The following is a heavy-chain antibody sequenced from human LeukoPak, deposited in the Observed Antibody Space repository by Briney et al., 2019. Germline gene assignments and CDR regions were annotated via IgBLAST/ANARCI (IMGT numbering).Heavy chain of an antibody. CDR1: GGSFSGYY. D-gene: IGHD5/OR15-5a*01. J-gene: IGHJ4*02. CDR2: INHSGST. Sequence: SETLSLTCAVYGGSFSGYYWSWIRQPPGKGLEWIGEINHSGSTNYNPSLKSRVTISVDTSKNQFSLKLSSVTAADTAVYYCARPASTPPAYFDYWGQGTLVTVSS. V-gene: IGHV4-34*01. CDR3: ARPASTPPAYFDY.